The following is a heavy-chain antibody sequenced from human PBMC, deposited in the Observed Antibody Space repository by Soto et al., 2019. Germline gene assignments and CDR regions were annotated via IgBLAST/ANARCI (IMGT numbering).Heavy chain of an antibody. Sequence: SSETLSLTCTVSGGSVSIGSYYWSWIRQPPGKGLELIGYIYYSGSTNYNPSLKSRVTISVDTSKNQFSLKLSSVTAADTAVYYCARDRRFRYDILTGYSDSYYYYGMDVWGQGTTVTVSS. CDR2: IYYSGST. J-gene: IGHJ6*02. CDR1: GGSVSIGSYY. V-gene: IGHV4-61*01. D-gene: IGHD3-9*01. CDR3: ARDRRFRYDILTGYSDSYYYYGMDV.